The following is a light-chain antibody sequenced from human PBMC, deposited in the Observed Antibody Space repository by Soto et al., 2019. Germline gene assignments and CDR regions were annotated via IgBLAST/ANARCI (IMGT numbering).Light chain of an antibody. CDR3: ASYTSRSTLA. V-gene: IGLV2-14*03. CDR2: DVN. CDR1: SSDVGGYNS. Sequence: QAVVTQPASVSGSPGESITISCTGTSSDVGGYNSVSWHQQHPGKAPKLLVYDVNNRPSGVSNRFSGSKSGNTASLTISGLQAEDEADYYCASYTSRSTLAFGGGTQLTVL. J-gene: IGLJ7*01.